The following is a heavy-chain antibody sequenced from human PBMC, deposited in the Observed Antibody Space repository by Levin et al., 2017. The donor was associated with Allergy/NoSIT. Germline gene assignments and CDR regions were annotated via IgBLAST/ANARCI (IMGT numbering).Heavy chain of an antibody. D-gene: IGHD6-6*01. CDR2: ISYDGSNK. V-gene: IGHV3-30*18. J-gene: IGHJ4*02. Sequence: LSLTCAASGFTFSSYGMHWVRQAPGKGLEWVAVISYDGSNKYYADSVKGRFTISRDNSKNTLYLQMNSLRAEDTAVYYCAKDLFYSSSSFGGRHDYWGQGTLVTVSS. CDR3: AKDLFYSSSSFGGRHDY. CDR1: GFTFSSYG.